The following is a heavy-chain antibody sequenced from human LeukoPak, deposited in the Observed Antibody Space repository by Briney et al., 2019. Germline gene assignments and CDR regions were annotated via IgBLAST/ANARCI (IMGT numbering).Heavy chain of an antibody. Sequence: GRSLRLSCAASGFTFSSYAMHWVRQAPGKGLEWVAVISYDGSNTFYADSVKGRFTISRDNAKNSLYLQMNSLRAEDTAVYYCARSGAGLGYCYYMDVWGKGTTVTVSS. V-gene: IGHV3-30*04. CDR3: ARSGAGLGYCYYMDV. D-gene: IGHD3-10*01. J-gene: IGHJ6*03. CDR1: GFTFSSYA. CDR2: ISYDGSNT.